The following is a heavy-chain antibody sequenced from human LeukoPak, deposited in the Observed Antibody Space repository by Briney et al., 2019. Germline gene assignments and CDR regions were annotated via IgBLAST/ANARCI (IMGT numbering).Heavy chain of an antibody. CDR3: ARTAALDY. CDR1: GGSFSGYY. V-gene: IGHV4-34*01. D-gene: IGHD6-13*01. Sequence: SETLSLTCAVYGGSFSGYYWSWIRQPPGKGLEWIGEINHSGSTNYNPSLKSRVTITVDTSKNQFSLKLSSVTAADTAVYYCARTAALDYWGQGTLVTVSS. CDR2: INHSGST. J-gene: IGHJ4*02.